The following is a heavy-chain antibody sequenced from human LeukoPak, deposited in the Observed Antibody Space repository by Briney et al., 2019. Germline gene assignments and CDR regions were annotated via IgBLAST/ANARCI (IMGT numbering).Heavy chain of an antibody. D-gene: IGHD3-10*01. J-gene: IGHJ4*02. CDR3: ARGNNYHGSGSSYYFDY. Sequence: PGRSLRLSCAASEFTFSSYTLNWVRQAPGRGLECISSISGTTTYIYYADSLRGRFTISRDNAKNSLYLQMNSLRAEDTAVYYCARGNNYHGSGSSYYFDYWGQGTLVTVPS. CDR1: EFTFSSYT. CDR2: ISGTTTYI. V-gene: IGHV3-21*01.